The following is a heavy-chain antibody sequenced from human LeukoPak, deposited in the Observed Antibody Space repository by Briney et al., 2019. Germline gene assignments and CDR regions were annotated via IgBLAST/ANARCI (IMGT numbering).Heavy chain of an antibody. Sequence: GGSLRLSCAASGFTFSSYAMSWVRQAPGKGLEWVSAISGSGGSTYYADSVKGRFTISRDNSKNTLYLQMNSLRAEDTAVYYCAAPTEVVPAAMGYYYYYGMDVWGQGTTVTVSS. V-gene: IGHV3-23*01. CDR2: ISGSGGST. D-gene: IGHD2-2*01. CDR1: GFTFSSYA. CDR3: AAPTEVVPAAMGYYYYYGMDV. J-gene: IGHJ6*02.